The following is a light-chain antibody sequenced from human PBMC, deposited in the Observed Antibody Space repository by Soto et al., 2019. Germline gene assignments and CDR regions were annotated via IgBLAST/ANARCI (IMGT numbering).Light chain of an antibody. CDR2: DAS. CDR1: QSVRSS. CDR3: QQRSDWPPELT. Sequence: EIVLTQSPATLTLSPGDRATLSCRASQSVRSSLAWYQQKPGQAPRLLIYDASKRATGIPARFSGSASGTDFTLTISRLEPGDFAVYYCQQRSDWPPELTFGGGTKVEIK. V-gene: IGKV3-11*01. J-gene: IGKJ4*01.